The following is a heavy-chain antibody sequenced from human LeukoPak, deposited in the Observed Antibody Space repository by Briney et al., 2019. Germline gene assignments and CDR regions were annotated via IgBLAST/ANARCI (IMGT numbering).Heavy chain of an antibody. Sequence: RPGGSLRLSCAASGFTFSSYAMSWVRPAPGKGLEWVSAISGSGGSTYYADSVKGRFTISRDNAKNSLYLQMNSLRAEDTAVYYCARGHSGSSVDYWGQGTLATVSS. D-gene: IGHD3-10*01. CDR2: ISGSGGST. CDR3: ARGHSGSSVDY. J-gene: IGHJ4*02. CDR1: GFTFSSYA. V-gene: IGHV3-23*01.